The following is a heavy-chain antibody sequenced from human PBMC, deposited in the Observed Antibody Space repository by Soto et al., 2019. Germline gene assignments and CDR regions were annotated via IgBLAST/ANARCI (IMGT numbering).Heavy chain of an antibody. CDR3: AGWIGQAVSH. J-gene: IGHJ4*02. CDR1: GYTVTSYG. Sequence: ASVKVACTSSGYTVTSYGVSLVRQAPGQGLEWMGWISAYNGNTNYAQKLQGKVTMTTDTSTSTAYMELRSLRSDDTAVYYCAGWIGQAVSHWGQGTLVTVS. D-gene: IGHD2-2*03. V-gene: IGHV1-18*01. CDR2: ISAYNGNT.